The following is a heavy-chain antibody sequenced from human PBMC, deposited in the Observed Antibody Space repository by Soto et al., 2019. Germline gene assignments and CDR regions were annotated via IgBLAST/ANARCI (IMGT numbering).Heavy chain of an antibody. CDR3: ARRIAAAGGYYYYAFDV. Sequence: GASLNISCTGSGYTFDTYWIYWVLKMPGKGLEWMGRIDPGDSQTKYSPSLEDHITISVDTSINTTYLQWSSLKASDTAIYYCARRIAAAGGYYYYAFDVWGQGTAVT. CDR1: GYTFDTYW. V-gene: IGHV5-10-1*01. J-gene: IGHJ6*02. CDR2: IDPGDSQT. D-gene: IGHD6-13*01.